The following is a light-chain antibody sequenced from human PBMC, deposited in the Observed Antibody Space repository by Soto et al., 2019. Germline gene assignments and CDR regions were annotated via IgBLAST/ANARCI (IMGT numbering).Light chain of an antibody. J-gene: IGLJ2*01. CDR3: FVSYSGARGV. CDR1: TGAVTSGHY. CDR2: ETS. V-gene: IGLV7-46*01. Sequence: QAVVTQEPSLTVSPGGTVTLTCGSSTGAVTSGHYPYWFQQKPGQAPRTLIYETSNKHSWTPARFSGSLLGGKAALTLSGAQPEDEDEYYCFVSYSGARGVFGGGTKLTVL.